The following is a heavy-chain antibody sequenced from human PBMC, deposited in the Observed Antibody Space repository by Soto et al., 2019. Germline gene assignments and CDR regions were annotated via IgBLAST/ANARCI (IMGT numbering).Heavy chain of an antibody. D-gene: IGHD5-18*01. J-gene: IGHJ6*02. CDR1: GGSFTYT. V-gene: IGHV1-69*13. Sequence: SVKVSCKASGGSFTYTLSWVRQAPGQGLEWMGGIIPIFGTTSYAQKFQGRVTITADESTKTAYMELSTLRSEDTAVYYCARLHSHGTYGMDVWGQGTTVTVSS. CDR3: ARLHSHGTYGMDV. CDR2: IIPIFGTT.